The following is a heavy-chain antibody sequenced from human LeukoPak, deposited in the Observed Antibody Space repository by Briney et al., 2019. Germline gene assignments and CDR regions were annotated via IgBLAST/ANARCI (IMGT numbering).Heavy chain of an antibody. CDR2: IYYSGST. V-gene: IGHV4-39*07. CDR3: ASEGTRIVVVPAAMIPV. J-gene: IGHJ6*04. D-gene: IGHD2-2*01. Sequence: SETLSLTCSVSGGSISSYYWSWIRQPPGKGLEWIGSIYYSGSTYYNPSLKSRVTISVDTSKNQFSLKLSSVTAADTAVYYCASEGTRIVVVPAAMIPVWGKGTTVTVSS. CDR1: GGSISSYY.